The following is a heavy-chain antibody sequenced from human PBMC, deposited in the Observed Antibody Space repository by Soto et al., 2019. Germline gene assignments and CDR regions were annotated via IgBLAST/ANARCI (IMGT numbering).Heavy chain of an antibody. Sequence: PGESLKISCKGSGYSFTSYWIGWVRQMPGKGLEWMGIIYPGDSDTIYSPSFQGQVTISADKSISTAYLQWSSLKASDTAMYYCARSLVDRSYGSLYYGMDVWGQGTTVTVSS. CDR2: IYPGDSDT. D-gene: IGHD5-18*01. CDR1: GYSFTSYW. V-gene: IGHV5-51*01. J-gene: IGHJ6*02. CDR3: ARSLVDRSYGSLYYGMDV.